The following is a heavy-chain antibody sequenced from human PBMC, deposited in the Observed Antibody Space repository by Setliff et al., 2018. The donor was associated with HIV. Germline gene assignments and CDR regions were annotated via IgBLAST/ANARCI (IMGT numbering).Heavy chain of an antibody. D-gene: IGHD1-26*01. J-gene: IGHJ5*02. CDR2: IYNSEMI. CDR1: GGSISSDT. Sequence: SETLSLTCTVSGGSISSDTWSWIRQPPGKGLQWIGFIYNSEMINYNPSLKSRVSMSLDTSKNQFSLKLTSVTAADTAVYYCARGGTSSNWFNPWGQGTQVTVSS. V-gene: IGHV4-59*01. CDR3: ARGGTSSNWFNP.